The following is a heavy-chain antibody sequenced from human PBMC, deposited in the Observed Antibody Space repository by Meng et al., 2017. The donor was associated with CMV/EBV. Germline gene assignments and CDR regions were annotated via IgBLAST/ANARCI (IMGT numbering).Heavy chain of an antibody. CDR3: ARVWDSGWDY. CDR1: GGSFSGYY. D-gene: IGHD3-22*01. CDR2: INHSGGT. V-gene: IGHV4-34*01. Sequence: QLQPWGGGLLGPSGTLALTCAVSGGSFSGYYWSWIRQPPGKGLEWIGEINHSGGTNYNPSLKSRVTISVDTSKNQFSLKLSSVTAADAAVYYCARVWDSGWDYWGQGTLVTVSS. J-gene: IGHJ4*02.